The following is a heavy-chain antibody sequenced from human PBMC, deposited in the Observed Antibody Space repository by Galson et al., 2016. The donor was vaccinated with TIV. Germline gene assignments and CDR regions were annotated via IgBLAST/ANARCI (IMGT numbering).Heavy chain of an antibody. D-gene: IGHD1-1*01. CDR1: GYSFPSYW. Sequence: QSGAEVKMPGDSLKISCKGSGYSFPSYWIGWVRQKPGKGLEWMGIVFPGDSDTRFSPSSQGQVSISADSSTNTMYLQMNSLRVEDTAVYYCARERGNYPDDSFDIWGQGTMVTVSS. CDR3: ARERGNYPDDSFDI. J-gene: IGHJ3*02. CDR2: VFPGDSDT. V-gene: IGHV5-51*01.